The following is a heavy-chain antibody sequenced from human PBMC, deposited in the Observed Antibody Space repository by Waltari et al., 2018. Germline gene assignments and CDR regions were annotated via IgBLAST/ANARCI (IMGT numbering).Heavy chain of an antibody. D-gene: IGHD2-15*01. CDR1: GYTFTGYY. CDR3: SRGPASRPSVVLAAASPWFAP. Sequence: QVQLVQSGAEVKKPGASVIVSCRASGYTFTGYYIHWVRQVPGQGPEWLGWINPSRGGTAYAQNFQGRLTMTRDTSTTTAYMELSNLRSDDTAVYYCSRGPASRPSVVLAAASPWFAPWGQGTLVTVSS. J-gene: IGHJ5*02. V-gene: IGHV1-2*02. CDR2: INPSRGGT.